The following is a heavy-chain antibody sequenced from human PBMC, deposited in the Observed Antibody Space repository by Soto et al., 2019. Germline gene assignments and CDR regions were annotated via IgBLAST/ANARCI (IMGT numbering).Heavy chain of an antibody. CDR3: ARESCTRTNCRHYSYYYVYF. V-gene: IGHV3-11*01. D-gene: IGHD2-2*01. CDR2: ISSSGVII. J-gene: IGHJ6*03. Sequence: GGSLRLSCAASGFSFGDYYMSWIRQAPGKGLEWVSYISSSGVIIYYADSVKGRFTISRDNAKNSLYLQMNSLRTEDTAVYYCARESCTRTNCRHYSYYYVYFWGKGTTVTVSS. CDR1: GFSFGDYY.